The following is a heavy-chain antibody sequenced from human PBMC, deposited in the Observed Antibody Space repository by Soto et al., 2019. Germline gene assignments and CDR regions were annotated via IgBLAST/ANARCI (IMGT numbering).Heavy chain of an antibody. CDR2: ISGTTNYI. Sequence: EVQLVESGGGLVKPGGSLRLSCAASGFTFTRYSMNWVRQAPGKGLEWVSSISGTTNYIYYADSMKGRFTVSRDNAKNSVYLEMNSLSAEDTAVYYCARESEDLTSNFDYWGQGTLVTVSS. V-gene: IGHV3-21*01. J-gene: IGHJ4*02. CDR1: GFTFTRYS. CDR3: ARESEDLTSNFDY.